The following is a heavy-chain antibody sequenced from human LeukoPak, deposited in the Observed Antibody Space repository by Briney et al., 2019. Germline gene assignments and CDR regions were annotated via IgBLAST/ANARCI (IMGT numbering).Heavy chain of an antibody. CDR2: ISGNGGST. CDR1: GFTFTNYA. J-gene: IGHJ4*02. Sequence: GGSLRLSCAASGFTFTNYAMHWVRQAPGKGLEYVSSISGNGGSTYYGDSVKGRFTIFRDNSKNTLYLQMGSLRDEDKGVYYCARGRGYYYDTPFDYWGQGTLVTVSS. V-gene: IGHV3-64*02. D-gene: IGHD3-22*01. CDR3: ARGRGYYYDTPFDY.